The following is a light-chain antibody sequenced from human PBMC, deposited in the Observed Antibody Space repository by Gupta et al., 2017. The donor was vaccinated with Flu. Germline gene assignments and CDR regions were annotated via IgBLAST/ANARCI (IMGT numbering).Light chain of an antibody. V-gene: IGLV4-69*01. CDR2: VSSDGSH. CDR1: SGHSTYA. CDR3: KSWGPDRQV. Sequence: QLAVTQSPSASASLGASVNLTCTLNSGHSTYALAWHQHQPEKGPRLLRKVSSDGSHTKGDGIPARFSGSSYGDARSLTISSLQSEEEGEYNCKSWGPDRQVVGGGTKVTVL. J-gene: IGLJ3*02.